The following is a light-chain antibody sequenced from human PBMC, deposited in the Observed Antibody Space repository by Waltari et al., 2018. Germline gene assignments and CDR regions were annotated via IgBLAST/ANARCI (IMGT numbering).Light chain of an antibody. Sequence: DIVMTQSPDSLAVSLGERATIKRKSSQSLLYGGNNKNYLGWYQKTPGQPPKLLIYCASTRESGVPDRFSGSGSGTDFTLTVSSLQAEDVAVYYCQQYYSPPYTFGQGTKLEIK. V-gene: IGKV4-1*01. CDR2: CAS. CDR1: QSLLYGGNNKNY. CDR3: QQYYSPPYT. J-gene: IGKJ2*01.